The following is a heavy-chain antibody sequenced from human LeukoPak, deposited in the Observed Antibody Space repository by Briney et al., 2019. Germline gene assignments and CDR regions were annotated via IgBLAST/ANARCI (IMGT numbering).Heavy chain of an antibody. CDR2: ISSSGSTI. CDR1: GFTFSDYY. J-gene: IGHJ4*02. D-gene: IGHD2-2*01. Sequence: GGSLRLSCAASGFTFSDYYMSWIRQAPGKGLEWVSYISSSGSTIYYADSVKGRFTISRDNAKNSLYLQMNSLRAEDTAVYYCARDLSGYCSSTSCYHSFDYWGQGTLVTVSS. V-gene: IGHV3-11*01. CDR3: ARDLSGYCSSTSCYHSFDY.